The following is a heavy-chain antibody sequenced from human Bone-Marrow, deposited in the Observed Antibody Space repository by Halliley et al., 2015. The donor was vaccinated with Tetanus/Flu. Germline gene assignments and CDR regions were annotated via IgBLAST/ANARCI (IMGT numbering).Heavy chain of an antibody. CDR3: ARVDATFDTCFDT. CDR2: IYYSGST. J-gene: IGHJ5*02. D-gene: IGHD2-15*01. Sequence: IYYSGSTNYNPSLKSRVSISVATSKNQFSLRLNSVPAADTAVYYCARVDATFDTCFDTWGQGILVTVSS. V-gene: IGHV4-59*01.